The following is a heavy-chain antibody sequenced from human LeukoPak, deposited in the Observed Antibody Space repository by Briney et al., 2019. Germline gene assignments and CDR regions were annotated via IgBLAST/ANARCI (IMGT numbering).Heavy chain of an antibody. V-gene: IGHV1-69*06. D-gene: IGHD6-13*01. Sequence: GASVKVSCKASGGTFSSYAISWVRQAPGQGLEWMGGIIPIFGTANYAQKFQGRVTITADKPTSTAYMELSSLRSEDTAVYYCARIRSEGSSWTYYFDYWGQGTLVTVSS. J-gene: IGHJ4*02. CDR2: IIPIFGTA. CDR3: ARIRSEGSSWTYYFDY. CDR1: GGTFSSYA.